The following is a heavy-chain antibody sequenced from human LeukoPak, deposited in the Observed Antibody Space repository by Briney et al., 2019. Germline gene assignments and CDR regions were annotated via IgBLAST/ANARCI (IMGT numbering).Heavy chain of an antibody. J-gene: IGHJ6*02. Sequence: SVKVSCKASGGTFSSYAISWVRQAPGQGLEWMGGIIPIFGTANYAQKFQGRVTITADESTSTDYMELSSLRSEDTAVYYCARVPPPLLVRYYYYGMDVWGQGTTVTVSS. V-gene: IGHV1-69*13. CDR2: IIPIFGTA. CDR3: ARVPPPLLVRYYYYGMDV. D-gene: IGHD4/OR15-4a*01. CDR1: GGTFSSYA.